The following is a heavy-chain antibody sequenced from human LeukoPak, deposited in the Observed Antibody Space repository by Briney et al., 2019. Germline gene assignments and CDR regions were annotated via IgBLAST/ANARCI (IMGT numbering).Heavy chain of an antibody. CDR3: ARGGKRGYVNY. Sequence: ASVKVSCKASGYTFTDYYMHWVRQAPGQGLEWMGWINPDTGGTNYAQKFQGRVTMTRDTSVTTAYMELSRLTSDDTAVYYCARGGKRGYVNYWGQGTLATVSS. V-gene: IGHV1-2*02. D-gene: IGHD5-18*01. J-gene: IGHJ4*02. CDR1: GYTFTDYY. CDR2: INPDTGGT.